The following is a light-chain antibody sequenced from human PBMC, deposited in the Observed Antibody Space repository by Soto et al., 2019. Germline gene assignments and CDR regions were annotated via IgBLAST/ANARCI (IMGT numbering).Light chain of an antibody. Sequence: QSALTQPPSVSGSPGQSITISCTGNSSDVGGYNYVSWYQQHPGKAPKLMIYDVSNRPSGVSNRFSGSKSGNTASLTISGLQAEDEADYYCSSYTSSSLYVFGTGTKVTVL. CDR3: SSYTSSSLYV. V-gene: IGLV2-14*01. CDR1: SSDVGGYNY. CDR2: DVS. J-gene: IGLJ1*01.